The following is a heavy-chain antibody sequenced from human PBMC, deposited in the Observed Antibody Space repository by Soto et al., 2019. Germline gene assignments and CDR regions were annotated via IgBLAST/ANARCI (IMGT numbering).Heavy chain of an antibody. CDR2: IYSVGST. CDR3: FTAGIAVAKDETYYYYGMDV. V-gene: IGHV3-66*01. CDR1: GFTVSSNY. D-gene: IGHD6-19*01. Sequence: GGSLRLSCAASGFTVSSNYMSWVRQAPGKGLEWVSVIYSVGSTYYADSLKGRFTISRNNSKNTLFFKMNSLRAEDTAVYYFFTAGIAVAKDETYYYYGMDVWGQGTTVTVSS. J-gene: IGHJ6*02.